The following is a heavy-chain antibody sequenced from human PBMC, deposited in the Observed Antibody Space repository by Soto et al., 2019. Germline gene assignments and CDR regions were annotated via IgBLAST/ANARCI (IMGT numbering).Heavy chain of an antibody. CDR3: AGPYYDFCFDP. V-gene: IGHV4-39*01. Sequence: ETLSLTCTVSGGSISSSSYYWGWIRQPPGRGLEWIGSIYYSGSTYYNPSLKSRVTISVDTSKNQFSLKLSSVTAADTAVYYCAGPYYDFCFDPCGQGTLVTVSS. CDR2: IYYSGST. CDR1: GGSISSSSYY. J-gene: IGHJ5*02. D-gene: IGHD3-3*01.